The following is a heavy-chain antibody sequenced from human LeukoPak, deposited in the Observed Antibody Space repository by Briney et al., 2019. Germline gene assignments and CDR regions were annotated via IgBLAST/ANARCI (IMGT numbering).Heavy chain of an antibody. J-gene: IGHJ4*02. CDR3: ASPRGRWYAY. D-gene: IGHD6-13*01. CDR1: GGSISSSSYY. CDR2: IYYSGST. Sequence: PSETLSLTCTVSGGSISSSSYYWGWIRQPPGKRLEWIGSIYYSGSTYYNPSLKSRVTISVDTSKNQFSLKLSSVTAADTAVYYCASPRGRWYAYWGQGTLVTVSS. V-gene: IGHV4-39*01.